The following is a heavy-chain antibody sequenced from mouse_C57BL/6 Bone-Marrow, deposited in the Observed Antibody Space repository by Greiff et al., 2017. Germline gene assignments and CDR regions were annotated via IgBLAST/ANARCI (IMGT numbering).Heavy chain of an antibody. D-gene: IGHD1-1*01. CDR2: IYPGSGST. CDR3: ARWGITTVVEAMAY. V-gene: IGHV1-55*01. J-gene: IGHJ4*01. Sequence: QVQLQQPGAELVQPGASVKMSCKASGYTFTSYWITWVKQRPGPGLEWIGDIYPGSGSTNYNEKFTSKATLTVDTSSSTAYMQLSSLTSEDSAVYYCARWGITTVVEAMAYWGQGTSVTVSS. CDR1: GYTFTSYW.